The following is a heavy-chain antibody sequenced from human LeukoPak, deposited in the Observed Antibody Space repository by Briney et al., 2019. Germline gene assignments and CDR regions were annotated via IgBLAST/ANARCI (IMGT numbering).Heavy chain of an antibody. D-gene: IGHD3-22*01. CDR3: ARDLGDTYYYDSSGYYHD. Sequence: SETLSLTCAVYGGSFSGYYWSWIRQPPGKGLEWIGEINHSGSTYYNPSLKSRVTIAVETSKNQFSLKLSSVTAADTAVYYCARDLGDTYYYDSSGYYHDWGQGTLVTVSS. CDR1: GGSFSGYY. J-gene: IGHJ4*02. CDR2: INHSGST. V-gene: IGHV4-34*01.